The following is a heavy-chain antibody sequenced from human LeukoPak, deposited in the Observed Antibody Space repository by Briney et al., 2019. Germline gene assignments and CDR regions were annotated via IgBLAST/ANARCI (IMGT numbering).Heavy chain of an antibody. J-gene: IGHJ4*02. CDR2: IYYSGST. CDR1: GGSISSSSYY. V-gene: IGHV4-39*07. Sequence: SETLSLTCTVSGGSISSSSYYWGGIRHPPGKGLEWIGSIYYSGSTYYNPSLKSRVTISVDTSKNQFSLKLSSVTAADTAVYYCARVPYYDFWSGYDNYDYWGQGTLVTVSS. D-gene: IGHD3-3*01. CDR3: ARVPYYDFWSGYDNYDY.